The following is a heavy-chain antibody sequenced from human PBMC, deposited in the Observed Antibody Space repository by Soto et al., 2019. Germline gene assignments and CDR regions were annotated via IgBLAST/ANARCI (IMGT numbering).Heavy chain of an antibody. CDR3: ATGRFSAMVRGVIMFDP. CDR2: IHYSGRT. Sequence: QVLLQESGPGLVKPSETLSLTCTVSGGSISSYYWNWIRQPPGKGLEWIGYIHYSGRTNYNPSLTIRVSISVDKSKTQFSLKLSSVTAADTAVYYCATGRFSAMVRGVIMFDPWGQGTLVTVSS. CDR1: GGSISSYY. V-gene: IGHV4-59*01. D-gene: IGHD3-10*01. J-gene: IGHJ5*02.